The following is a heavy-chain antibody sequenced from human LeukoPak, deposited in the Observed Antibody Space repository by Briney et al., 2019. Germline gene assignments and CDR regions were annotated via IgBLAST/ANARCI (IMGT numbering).Heavy chain of an antibody. CDR3: AKDGEAWGSYYDY. CDR2: IWYHGRNK. J-gene: IGHJ4*02. CDR1: GFTFRNYG. V-gene: IGHV3-33*06. Sequence: GGSLRLSCAAAGFTFRNYGMHWVRQTPGKGLEWVAVIWYHGRNKDYGDSVKGRFTISRGNSKNTLYLQMNSLRAEDTAVYYCAKDGEAWGSYYDYWGQGTLVTVSS. D-gene: IGHD3-16*01.